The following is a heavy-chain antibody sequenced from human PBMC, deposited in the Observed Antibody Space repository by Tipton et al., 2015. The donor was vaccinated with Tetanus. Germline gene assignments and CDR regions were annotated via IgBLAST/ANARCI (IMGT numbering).Heavy chain of an antibody. J-gene: IGHJ4*02. D-gene: IGHD4-17*01. CDR2: VYYSGST. Sequence: TLSLTCSVSGDSITSSSYYWSWIRQPPGKGLEWIGSVYYSGSTNYSPSLQSRVTISVDTSKNQFFLILSSVTAADTAVYYCARADYGDYAAHFDYWGQGGLVTVSS. CDR1: GDSITSSSYY. V-gene: IGHV4-61*01. CDR3: ARADYGDYAAHFDY.